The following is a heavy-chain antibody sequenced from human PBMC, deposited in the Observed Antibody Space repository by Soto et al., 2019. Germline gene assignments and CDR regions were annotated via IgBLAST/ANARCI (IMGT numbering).Heavy chain of an antibody. J-gene: IGHJ5*02. V-gene: IGHV1-69*13. Sequence: GASVKVSCKASGGTFSSYAISWVLQAPGQGLEWMGGIIPIFGTANYAQKFQGRVTITADESTSTAYMELSSLRSEDTAVYYCARTTQWLVPSWFDPWGQGTLVTVSS. D-gene: IGHD6-19*01. CDR2: IIPIFGTA. CDR1: GGTFSSYA. CDR3: ARTTQWLVPSWFDP.